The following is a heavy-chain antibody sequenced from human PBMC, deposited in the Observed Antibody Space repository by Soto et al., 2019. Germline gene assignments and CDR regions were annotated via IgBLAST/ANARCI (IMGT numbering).Heavy chain of an antibody. J-gene: IGHJ4*02. D-gene: IGHD1-1*01. Sequence: PGGSLRLSCAASGFTFSSYAMSWVRQAPGKGLEWVSIISSSGSRTVYADSVQGRFTISRDNSKNMLYVQMNSLRADDTAVYYCAKDQRELERRVGFDYWGQGALVTVSS. V-gene: IGHV3-23*01. CDR3: AKDQRELERRVGFDY. CDR2: ISSSGSRT. CDR1: GFTFSSYA.